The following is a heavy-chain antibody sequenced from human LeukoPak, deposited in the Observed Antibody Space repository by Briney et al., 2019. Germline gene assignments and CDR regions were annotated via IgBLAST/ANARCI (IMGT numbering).Heavy chain of an antibody. Sequence: ASVKVSCKASGGTFSSYAISWVRQAPGQGLEWMGGIIPIFGTANYAQKFQGRVTITADKSTSTAYMELSSLRSEDTAVYHCARDQAYSYGYENWGQGTLVTVSS. D-gene: IGHD5-18*01. CDR3: ARDQAYSYGYEN. J-gene: IGHJ4*02. CDR1: GGTFSSYA. CDR2: IIPIFGTA. V-gene: IGHV1-69*06.